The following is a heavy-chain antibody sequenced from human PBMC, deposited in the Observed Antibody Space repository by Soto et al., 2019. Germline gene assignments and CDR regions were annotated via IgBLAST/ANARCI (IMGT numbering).Heavy chain of an antibody. D-gene: IGHD3-10*01. CDR1: GCTFTSYA. CDR3: ARVGPLWFGESVDY. J-gene: IGHJ4*02. V-gene: IGHV1-3*01. Sequence: ASVKVSCKASGCTFTSYAMHWVRQAPGQRLEWMGWINAGNGNTKYSQKFQGRVTITRDTSASTAYMELSSLRSEDTAVYYCARVGPLWFGESVDYWGQGTLVTVSS. CDR2: INAGNGNT.